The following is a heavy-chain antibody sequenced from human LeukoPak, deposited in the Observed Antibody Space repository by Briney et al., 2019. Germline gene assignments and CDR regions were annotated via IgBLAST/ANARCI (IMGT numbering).Heavy chain of an antibody. J-gene: IGHJ4*02. D-gene: IGHD6-13*01. CDR2: INAGNGNT. Sequence: ASVKVSCKASGYTFTSYAMHWVRQAPGQRLEWMGWINAGNGNTKYLQKFQGRVTITRDTSASTAYMELSSLRSEDTAVYYCARLRAAAGTYDYWGQGTLVTVSS. CDR1: GYTFTSYA. V-gene: IGHV1-3*01. CDR3: ARLRAAAGTYDY.